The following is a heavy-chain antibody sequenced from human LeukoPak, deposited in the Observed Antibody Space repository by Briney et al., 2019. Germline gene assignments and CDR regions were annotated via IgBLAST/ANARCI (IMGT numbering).Heavy chain of an antibody. Sequence: ASVKVSCKASGYTFTSYGISWVRQAPGQGLEWMGWISAYNGNTNYAQKLQGRVTMTTDTSTSTAYMELRSLRSDDTAVYYCAGDGGRYCSSTSCYPFDYWGQGTLVTVSS. CDR3: AGDGGRYCSSTSCYPFDY. D-gene: IGHD2-2*01. CDR2: ISAYNGNT. J-gene: IGHJ4*02. CDR1: GYTFTSYG. V-gene: IGHV1-18*01.